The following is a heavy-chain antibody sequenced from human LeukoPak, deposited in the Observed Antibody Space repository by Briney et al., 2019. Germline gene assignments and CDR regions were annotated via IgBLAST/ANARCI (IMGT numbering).Heavy chain of an antibody. CDR2: IHSGGST. J-gene: IGHJ3*02. V-gene: IGHV3-66*02. Sequence: PGGSLRLSCAASGFTVSSNHMSWVRQAPGKGLEWVSVIHSGGSTYHADSVKGRFTISRDNSKNTVYLQMNSLRVEDTAVYYCASLAGDIWGQGTMVTVSS. D-gene: IGHD6-19*01. CDR1: GFTVSSNH. CDR3: ASLAGDI.